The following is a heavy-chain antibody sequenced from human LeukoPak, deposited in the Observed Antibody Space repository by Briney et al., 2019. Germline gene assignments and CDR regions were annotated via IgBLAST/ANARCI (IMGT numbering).Heavy chain of an antibody. V-gene: IGHV3-23*01. CDR3: AKDPGAFDI. CDR1: GIVFSNTA. J-gene: IGHJ3*02. CDR2: ISGGGERT. Sequence: PGGSLRLSCAASGIVFSNTAMNWARQSPGRGLEWVSAISGGGERTFYADSVKGRFTISRDNSKNTLYLQMNSLRAEDTAVYYCAKDPGAFDIWGQGTMVTVSS.